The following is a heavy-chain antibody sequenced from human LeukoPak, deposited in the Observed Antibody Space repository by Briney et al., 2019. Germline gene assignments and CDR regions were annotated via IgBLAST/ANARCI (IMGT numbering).Heavy chain of an antibody. V-gene: IGHV4-59*01. Sequence: SETLSLTCTVSGGSISIYYWSWIRQPPGKGLEWIGYIYYSGSTNYNPSLKSRVTISVDTSKNQFSLKLSSVTAADTAVYYCARDTGSSGYQSPYYYGMDVWGQGTTVTVSS. CDR3: ARDTGSSGYQSPYYYGMDV. CDR1: GGSISIYY. J-gene: IGHJ6*02. CDR2: IYYSGST. D-gene: IGHD3-22*01.